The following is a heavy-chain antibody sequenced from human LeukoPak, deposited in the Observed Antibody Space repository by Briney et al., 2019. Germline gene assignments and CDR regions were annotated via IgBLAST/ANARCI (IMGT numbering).Heavy chain of an antibody. CDR1: GYTFTGYY. CDR2: INPNSGGT. Sequence: GASVKVSCKASGYTFTGYYMHWVRQAPGQGLEWMGWINPNSGGTNYAQKFQGRVTMTRDTSISTAYMELSRLRSDDTAVYYCARDVDTAMATNNWFDPWGQGTLVTVSS. CDR3: ARDVDTAMATNNWFDP. D-gene: IGHD5-18*01. J-gene: IGHJ5*02. V-gene: IGHV1-2*02.